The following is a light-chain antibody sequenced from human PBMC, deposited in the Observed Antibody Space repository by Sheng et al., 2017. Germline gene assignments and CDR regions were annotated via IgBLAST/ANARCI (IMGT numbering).Light chain of an antibody. CDR3: YSTDSSGNQLGW. V-gene: IGLV3-10*01. J-gene: IGLJ3*02. CDR2: EDS. CDR1: ALPKKY. Sequence: SYELTQPPSVSVSPGQTARITCSGDALPKKYAYWYQQKSGQAPXLVIYEDSKRPSGIPERFSGSSSGTMATLTIRSGPRWEDEADYYCYSTDSSGNQLGWFGGGTKLTRP.